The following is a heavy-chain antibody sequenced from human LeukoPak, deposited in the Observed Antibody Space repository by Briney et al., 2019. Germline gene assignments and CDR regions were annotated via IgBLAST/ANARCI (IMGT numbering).Heavy chain of an antibody. CDR3: AKDRALTIYSYGYYFDY. CDR1: GFTFSSYA. V-gene: IGHV3-23*01. CDR2: ISGSGGST. J-gene: IGHJ4*02. D-gene: IGHD5-18*01. Sequence: GGSLRLSCAASGFTFSSYAMSWVRQAPGKGLEWVSAISGSGGSTYYADSVKGRFTISRDNSKNTLYLQMNSLRAEDTAVYYCAKDRALTIYSYGYYFDYWGQGTLVTVSS.